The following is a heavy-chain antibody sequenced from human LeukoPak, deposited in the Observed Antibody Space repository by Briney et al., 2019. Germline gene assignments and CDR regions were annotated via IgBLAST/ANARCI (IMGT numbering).Heavy chain of an antibody. CDR1: GGSISSYY. J-gene: IGHJ4*02. V-gene: IGHV4-59*01. Sequence: SETLSLTCTVSGGSISSYYWSWIRQPPGKGLEWIGYIYYSGSTNYNRSLKSRVTISVDTSKNQFSLKLSSVTAADTAVYYCARERAGDYDYVWGSYRYTGEFDYRGQGTLVTVSS. D-gene: IGHD3-16*02. CDR2: IYYSGST. CDR3: ARERAGDYDYVWGSYRYTGEFDY.